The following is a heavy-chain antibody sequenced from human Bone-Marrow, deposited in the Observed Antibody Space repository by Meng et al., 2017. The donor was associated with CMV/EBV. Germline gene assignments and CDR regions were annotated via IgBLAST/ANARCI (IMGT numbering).Heavy chain of an antibody. CDR2: ISYDGGNE. V-gene: IGHV3-30*04. Sequence: GESLKISCAASGFAFGSFALHWVRQAPGKGLEWVAIISYDGGNEYYADSVKGRFTISRDNSKNTLYLQMNSLRPEDTAVYYCAKDSSRYCSAGSCYPGWCDPWGQATLVTVSS. D-gene: IGHD2-15*01. CDR3: AKDSSRYCSAGSCYPGWCDP. J-gene: IGHJ5*02. CDR1: GFAFGSFA.